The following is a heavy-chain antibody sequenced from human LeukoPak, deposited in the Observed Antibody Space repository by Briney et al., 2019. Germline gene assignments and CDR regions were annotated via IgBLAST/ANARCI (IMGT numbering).Heavy chain of an antibody. CDR3: ASYGAGYYYDSSGYYFDY. CDR1: GGPISTTNW. Sequence: SGTLSLTCDVSGGPISTTNWWTWVRQHPGKGLEWIGYIYYSGSTYYNPSLKSRVTISVDTSKNQFSLKLSSVTAADTAVYYCASYGAGYYYDSSGYYFDYWGQGTLVTVSS. D-gene: IGHD3-22*01. J-gene: IGHJ4*02. V-gene: IGHV4-4*02. CDR2: IYYSGST.